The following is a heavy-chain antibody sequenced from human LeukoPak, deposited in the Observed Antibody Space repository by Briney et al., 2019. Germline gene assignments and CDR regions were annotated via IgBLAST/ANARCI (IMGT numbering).Heavy chain of an antibody. CDR1: GFTFSSYT. D-gene: IGHD5-12*01. J-gene: IGHJ4*02. Sequence: PGGSLRLSCAASGFTFSSYTLKWVRQAPGKGLEWAASITSTSTYIYYADSVQGRFAVSRDNAKNSLYLQMISLRAEDTAVFYCVRRGPNNSGLDYWGQGTLVTVSS. CDR2: ITSTSTYI. CDR3: VRRGPNNSGLDY. V-gene: IGHV3-21*01.